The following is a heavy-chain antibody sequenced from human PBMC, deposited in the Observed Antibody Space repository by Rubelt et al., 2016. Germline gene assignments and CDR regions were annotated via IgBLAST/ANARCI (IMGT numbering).Heavy chain of an antibody. CDR3: ARDHPNHYDFWSGYAGMDV. D-gene: IGHD3-3*01. CDR2: ISAYNGNT. Sequence: QVQLVQSGAEVKKPGASVKVSCKASGYTFTSYGISWVRQAPGQGLEWMGWISAYNGNTNYAQKLQGRVTITTDTSTSTAYMELRSLRSDDTAVYYCARDHPNHYDFWSGYAGMDVWGQGTTVTVSS. V-gene: IGHV1-18*01. J-gene: IGHJ6*02. CDR1: GYTFTSYG.